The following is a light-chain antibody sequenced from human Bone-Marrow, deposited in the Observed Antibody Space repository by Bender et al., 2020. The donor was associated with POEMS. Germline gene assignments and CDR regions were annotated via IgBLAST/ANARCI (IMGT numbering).Light chain of an antibody. CDR2: QDT. J-gene: IGLJ3*02. CDR3: QSYDNSLGGWV. CDR1: KLGDKF. V-gene: IGLV3-1*01. Sequence: SYELTQPPSVSVSPGQTASITCSGEKLGDKFASWYQQKPGQSPVLVMYQDTKRPSGIPERFSGSNSGNTATLTISGTQAMDEADYYCQSYDNSLGGWVFGGGTKLTVL.